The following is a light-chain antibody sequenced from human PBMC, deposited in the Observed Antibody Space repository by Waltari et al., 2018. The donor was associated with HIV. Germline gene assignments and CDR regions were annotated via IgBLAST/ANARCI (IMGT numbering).Light chain of an antibody. CDR3: QQYGSSLST. V-gene: IGKV3-20*01. Sequence: EIVLTHSPGTLSLSPGDRATLSCRASQSVGSSYLAWYQQKPGQAPRLLIYGASFRATGIPDRFSGSGSGTDFTLTISRLEPEDFAVYYCQQYGSSLSTFGQGTKVEIK. CDR2: GAS. CDR1: QSVGSSY. J-gene: IGKJ1*01.